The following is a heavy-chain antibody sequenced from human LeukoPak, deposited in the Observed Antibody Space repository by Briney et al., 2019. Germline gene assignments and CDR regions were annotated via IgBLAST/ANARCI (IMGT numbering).Heavy chain of an antibody. J-gene: IGHJ4*02. Sequence: SETLSLTCTVSGGSISSSSYYWGWIRQPPGKGLEWIGSIYYSGSTYYNPSLKSRVTISVDTSKNQFSLKLSSVTAADTAVYYCARDYRPGGWLLPKDQYYFDYWGQGTLVTVSS. CDR2: IYYSGST. CDR3: ARDYRPGGWLLPKDQYYFDY. D-gene: IGHD3-22*01. CDR1: GGSISSSSYY. V-gene: IGHV4-39*07.